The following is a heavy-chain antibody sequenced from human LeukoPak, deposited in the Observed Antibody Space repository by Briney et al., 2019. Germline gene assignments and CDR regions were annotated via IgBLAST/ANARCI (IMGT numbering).Heavy chain of an antibody. Sequence: PGGSLRLSCAASGFTFSSYAMHWVRQAPGKGLEWVAVISYDGSNKYYADSVKGRFTISRDNSKNTLYLQMNSLRAEDTAVYYCARDATGSGSYSRYWGQGTLVTVSS. J-gene: IGHJ4*02. CDR1: GFTFSSYA. V-gene: IGHV3-30-3*01. CDR2: ISYDGSNK. CDR3: ARDATGSGSYSRY. D-gene: IGHD3-10*01.